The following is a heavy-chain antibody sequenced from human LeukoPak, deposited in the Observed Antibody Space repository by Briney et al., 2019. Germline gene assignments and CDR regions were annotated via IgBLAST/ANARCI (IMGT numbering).Heavy chain of an antibody. D-gene: IGHD1-26*01. Sequence: EAPVKVSCKASGYTFTSYYMHWVRQAPGQGLEWMGIINPSGGSTSYAQKFQGRVTMTRDTSTSTVYMELSSLRSEDTAVYYCARPQRGRSTQYYFDYWGQGTLVTVSS. CDR3: ARPQRGRSTQYYFDY. CDR1: GYTFTSYY. J-gene: IGHJ4*02. CDR2: INPSGGST. V-gene: IGHV1-46*01.